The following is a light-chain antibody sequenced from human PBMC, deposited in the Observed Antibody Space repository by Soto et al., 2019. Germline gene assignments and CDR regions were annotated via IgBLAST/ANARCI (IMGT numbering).Light chain of an antibody. Sequence: EIVLTQSPGTLSLSPGERATLSCRASQSVSGSYLAWHQQKPGQAPSLLIYGASSRATGIPDRFSGSGSGTEFTLTVDRLEPEDFAVYYCHQYGSSPQTFGRGTKVDIK. CDR1: QSVSGSY. V-gene: IGKV3-20*01. CDR3: HQYGSSPQT. J-gene: IGKJ1*01. CDR2: GAS.